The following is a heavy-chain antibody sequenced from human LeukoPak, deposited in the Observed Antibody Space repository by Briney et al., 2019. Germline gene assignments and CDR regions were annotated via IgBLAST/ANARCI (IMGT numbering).Heavy chain of an antibody. CDR3: ARGSRTPDY. CDR2: INHSGST. CDR1: GGSISSYY. Sequence: PSETLSLTCTVSGGSISSYYWSWIRQPPGKGLEWIGEINHSGSTNYNPSLKSRVTISLDTSKNQFSLNLSSVTAADTAVYFCARGSRTPDYWGQGTLVTVSS. J-gene: IGHJ4*02. V-gene: IGHV4-34*01.